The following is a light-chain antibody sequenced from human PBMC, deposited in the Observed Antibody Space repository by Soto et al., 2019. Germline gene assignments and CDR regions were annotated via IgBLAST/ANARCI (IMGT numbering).Light chain of an antibody. V-gene: IGKV1-39*01. Sequence: DIQMTQSPSSLSASLGDTVTISCRASQNIENYLHWYQQKAGKAPEVLLYVASVLKDGVSSRFSGSGYGTDFTLTITNLQPEVFSMYYCQRSFSSPPFTFGQGTRLDIK. J-gene: IGKJ5*01. CDR3: QRSFSSPPFT. CDR2: VAS. CDR1: QNIENY.